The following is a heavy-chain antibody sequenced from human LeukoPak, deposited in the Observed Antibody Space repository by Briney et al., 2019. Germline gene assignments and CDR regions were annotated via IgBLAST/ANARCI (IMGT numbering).Heavy chain of an antibody. CDR2: IIPIFGTA. CDR3: ARGVVPAAGYYYYYYMDV. CDR1: GGTFSSYA. D-gene: IGHD2-2*01. Sequence: ASVKVSCKASGGTFSSYAISWVRQAPGQGLEWMGGIIPIFGTANYAQKFQGRVTITADESTSTAYMELSSLRSEDTAVYYCARGVVPAAGYYYYYYMDVWGKGTTVTISS. J-gene: IGHJ6*03. V-gene: IGHV1-69*13.